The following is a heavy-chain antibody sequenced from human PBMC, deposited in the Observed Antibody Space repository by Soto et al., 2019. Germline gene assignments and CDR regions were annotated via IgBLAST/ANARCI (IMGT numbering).Heavy chain of an antibody. CDR1: IGSASPHY. J-gene: IGHJ5*02. CDR2: IYFTGST. V-gene: IGHV4-59*02. Sequence: QVQLKESGPGLVKPSETLSLTCTVSIGSASPHYWSWIRQSPGKGLEWIAYIYFTGSTKYNPSLKSRVTISIDTSTNQFSLKLTSVTAADTAVYYCARGGSWFDPWGKGTLVNVSS. CDR3: ARGGSWFDP.